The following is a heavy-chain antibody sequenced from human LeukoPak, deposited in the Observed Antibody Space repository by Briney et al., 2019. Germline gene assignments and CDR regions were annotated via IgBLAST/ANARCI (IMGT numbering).Heavy chain of an antibody. CDR3: AKDLPAAAGPLGY. CDR2: IRYDGSNK. Sequence: PGGSLRLSCAASGFTFSSYGMHWVRQAPGKGLEWVAFIRYDGSNKYYADSVKGRFTISRDNSKNTLYLQMNSLRAEDTAVYYCAKDLPAAAGPLGYWGQGTLVTVSS. V-gene: IGHV3-30*02. CDR1: GFTFSSYG. D-gene: IGHD6-13*01. J-gene: IGHJ4*02.